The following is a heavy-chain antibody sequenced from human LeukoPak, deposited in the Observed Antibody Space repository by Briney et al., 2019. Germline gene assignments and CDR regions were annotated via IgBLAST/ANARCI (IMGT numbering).Heavy chain of an antibody. D-gene: IGHD2-2*01. CDR2: IYDSGST. CDR3: ARHDRFCSATSCYGEFYFDY. J-gene: IGHJ4*02. CDR1: GGSMSIYY. Sequence: SETLSLTCSVAGGSMSIYYWSWIRQPPGKGLEWICYIYDSGSTDYNPSLQSRVTISVDTSRNQFSLHLISVTAADTAVYFCARHDRFCSATSCYGEFYFDYWGRGILVTVSS. V-gene: IGHV4-59*08.